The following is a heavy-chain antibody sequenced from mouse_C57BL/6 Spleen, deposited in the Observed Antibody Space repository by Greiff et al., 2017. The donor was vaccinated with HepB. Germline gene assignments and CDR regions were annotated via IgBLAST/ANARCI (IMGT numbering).Heavy chain of an antibody. CDR2: IYPRSGNT. Sequence: VKLVESGAELARPGASVKLSCKASGYTFTSYGISWVKQRTGQGLEWIGEIYPRSGNTYYNEKFKGKATLTADKSSSTAYMELRSLTSEDSAVYFCARSELQYAMDYWGQGTSVTVSS. J-gene: IGHJ4*01. CDR1: GYTFTSYG. CDR3: ARSELQYAMDY. D-gene: IGHD1-1*01. V-gene: IGHV1-81*01.